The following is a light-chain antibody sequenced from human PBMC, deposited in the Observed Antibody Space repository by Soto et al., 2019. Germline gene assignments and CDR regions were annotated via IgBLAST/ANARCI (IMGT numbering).Light chain of an antibody. J-gene: IGKJ3*01. CDR2: DAS. V-gene: IGKV3-11*01. CDR1: QSIGSY. CDR3: QQRSIWPLT. Sequence: EIVLTQSPDTLSLSPGKRANLFCRASQSIGSYLVWFQQKPGQAPRLLFYDASKRATDIPARFSGSGSGTDFTLTISSLEPEDFAVYYCQQRSIWPLTFGPGTKVDVK.